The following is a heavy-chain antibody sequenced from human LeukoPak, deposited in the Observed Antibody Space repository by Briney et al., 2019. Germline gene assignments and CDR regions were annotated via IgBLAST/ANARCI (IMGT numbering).Heavy chain of an antibody. Sequence: PSETLSLTCTVSGGSISSSSYYWGWIRQPPGKGLEWIGSIYYSGSTYYNPSPKSRVTISVDTSKSQFSLKLSSVTAADTAVYYCARGARDPYYFDYWGQGTLVTVSS. CDR1: GGSISSSSYY. J-gene: IGHJ4*02. V-gene: IGHV4-39*07. CDR2: IYYSGST. CDR3: ARGARDPYYFDY.